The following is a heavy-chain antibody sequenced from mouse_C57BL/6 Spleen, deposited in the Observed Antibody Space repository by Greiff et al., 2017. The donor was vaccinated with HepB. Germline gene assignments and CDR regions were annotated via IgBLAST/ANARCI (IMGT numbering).Heavy chain of an antibody. CDR3: AREIAY. CDR2: IDPSDSYT. V-gene: IGHV1-69*01. J-gene: IGHJ3*01. CDR1: GYTFTSYW. Sequence: VQLQPSGAELVMPGASVKLSCKASGYTFTSYWMHWVKQRPGQGLEWIGEIDPSDSYTNYNQKFKGKSTLTVVKFSSTAYMQLSSLTSEDSAVYYCAREIAYWGQGTLVTVSA.